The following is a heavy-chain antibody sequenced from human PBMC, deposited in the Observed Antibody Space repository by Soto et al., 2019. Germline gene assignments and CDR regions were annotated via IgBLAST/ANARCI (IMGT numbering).Heavy chain of an antibody. CDR2: ISHSGLR. Sequence: LSLTCIVSGVSISSGYCTWIWQSPGKGLEWIGYISHSGLRHYRASLQSRLTMSVETSKNQFSLNLTSVTEDTGIYYCTTDSYSTMIVVRFEYWGHGTLVTVSS. V-gene: IGHV4-59*01. CDR3: TTDSYSTMIVVRFEY. J-gene: IGHJ4*01. CDR1: GVSISSGY. D-gene: IGHD3-22*01.